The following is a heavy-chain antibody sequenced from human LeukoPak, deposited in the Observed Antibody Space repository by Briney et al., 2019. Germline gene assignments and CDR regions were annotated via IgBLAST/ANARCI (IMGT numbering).Heavy chain of an antibody. J-gene: IGHJ6*03. CDR1: GFTFDDYG. CDR3: AKDMGVLRYFDWLPYYMDV. V-gene: IGHV3-20*04. CDR2: INWNGDST. Sequence: GGSLRLSCAASGFTFDDYGMSWVRQAPGKGLEWVSGINWNGDSTAYADSVKGRFTISRDNTKNSLYLQMNNLRAEDTALYYCAKDMGVLRYFDWLPYYMDVWGKGTTVTISS. D-gene: IGHD3-9*01.